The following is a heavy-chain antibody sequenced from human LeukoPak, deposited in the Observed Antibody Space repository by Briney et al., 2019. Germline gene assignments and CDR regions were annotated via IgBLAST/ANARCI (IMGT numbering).Heavy chain of an antibody. Sequence: SETLSLTCTISGGSISSSRYYWGWIRQPPGKGLEWIGSIYYTGSTNYDPSLKSRITISVDTSKNQFSLKLSSVTAADTALYYCARVRAVTATRVYYYMDVWGKGTTVTVSS. CDR1: GGSISSSRYY. V-gene: IGHV4-39*07. CDR3: ARVRAVTATRVYYYMDV. J-gene: IGHJ6*03. CDR2: IYYTGST. D-gene: IGHD2-15*01.